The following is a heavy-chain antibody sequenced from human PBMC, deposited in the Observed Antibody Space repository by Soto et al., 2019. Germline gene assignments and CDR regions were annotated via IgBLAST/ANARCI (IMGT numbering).Heavy chain of an antibody. V-gene: IGHV1-18*01. Sequence: QVQLVQSGAEVKKPGSSVKVSCKASGYTFTSYGISWVRQAPGQGLEWMGWISAYNGNANYAQKLKGRVTMTTDTSTSTAYMELRSLRSDDTAVYYCARDPEYYYGSGTAVDYWGQGTLVTVSS. CDR1: GYTFTSYG. CDR3: ARDPEYYYGSGTAVDY. CDR2: ISAYNGNA. D-gene: IGHD3-10*01. J-gene: IGHJ4*02.